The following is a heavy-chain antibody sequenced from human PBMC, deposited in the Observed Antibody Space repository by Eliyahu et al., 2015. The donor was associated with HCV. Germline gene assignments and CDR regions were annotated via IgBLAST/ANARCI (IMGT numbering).Heavy chain of an antibody. J-gene: IGHJ4*02. Sequence: EVQLVESGGGLVQPGGSLRLSCAASGFTFSSYWMHWVRQAPGKGLVWVSRINSDGSSTSYADSVKGRFTISRDNAKNTLYLQMNSLRAEDTAVYYCAREDPNEDCGGDCYSFGYWGQGTLVTVSS. CDR3: AREDPNEDCGGDCYSFGY. CDR1: GFTFSSYW. V-gene: IGHV3-74*01. CDR2: INSDGSST. D-gene: IGHD2-21*02.